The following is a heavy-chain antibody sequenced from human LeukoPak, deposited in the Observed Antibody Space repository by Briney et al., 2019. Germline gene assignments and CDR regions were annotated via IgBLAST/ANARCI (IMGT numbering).Heavy chain of an antibody. J-gene: IGHJ3*02. CDR3: ARTVVVVAAVHDAFDI. Sequence: SETLSLTCTVSGGSIRSSSYHWGCIRQPPGKGLEWIGSIYYSGSTYYNPSLKSRVTISVDTSKNRFSLKLSSVTAADTAVYYCARTVVVVAAVHDAFDIWGQGTMVTVSS. CDR2: IYYSGST. D-gene: IGHD2-15*01. V-gene: IGHV4-39*01. CDR1: GGSIRSSSYH.